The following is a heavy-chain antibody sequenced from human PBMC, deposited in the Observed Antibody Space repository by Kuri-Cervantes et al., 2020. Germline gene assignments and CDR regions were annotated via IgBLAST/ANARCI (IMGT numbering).Heavy chain of an antibody. J-gene: IGHJ4*02. CDR3: ARKDGYNSGAYSY. V-gene: IGHV3-53*05. CDR1: GFTVSSNY. CDR2: IYSGGST. Sequence: GESLKISCAASGFTVSSNYMSWVRQAPGKGLEWVSVIYSGGSTYYADSVKSRFTISRDNSKNTLYLQMNSLRAEDTAVYYCARKDGYNSGAYSYWGQGTLVTVSS. D-gene: IGHD5-24*01.